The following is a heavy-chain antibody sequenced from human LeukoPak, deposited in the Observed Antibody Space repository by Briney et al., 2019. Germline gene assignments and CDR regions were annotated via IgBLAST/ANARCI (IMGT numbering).Heavy chain of an antibody. V-gene: IGHV1-69*05. Sequence: ASVKVSCKASGGTFSSYAISWVRQAPGQGLEWMGGITPIFGTANYAQKFQGRVTITTDESTSTAYMELSSLRSEDTAVYYCARSTSDYYGSSLRFDYWGQGTLVTVSS. J-gene: IGHJ4*02. D-gene: IGHD3-10*01. CDR1: GGTFSSYA. CDR3: ARSTSDYYGSSLRFDY. CDR2: ITPIFGTA.